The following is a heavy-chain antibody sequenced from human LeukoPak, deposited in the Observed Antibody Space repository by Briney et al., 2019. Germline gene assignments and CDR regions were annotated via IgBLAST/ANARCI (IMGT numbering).Heavy chain of an antibody. D-gene: IGHD3-10*01. CDR3: ARDFSVVRGVIGFAFDI. CDR2: LYYSGNT. CDR1: GGSISSSSYY. J-gene: IGHJ3*02. Sequence: SETLSLTCTVSGGSISSSSYYWGWIRQPPGKGLEWIGSLYYSGNTYYNPSLKSRVTISVDTSKNQFSLKLRSVTAADTAVYYCARDFSVVRGVIGFAFDIWGQGTMVTVSS. V-gene: IGHV4-39*07.